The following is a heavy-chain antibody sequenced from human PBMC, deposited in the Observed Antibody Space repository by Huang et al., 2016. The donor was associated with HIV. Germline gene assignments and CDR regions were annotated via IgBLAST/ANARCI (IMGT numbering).Heavy chain of an antibody. Sequence: QIQLMQSGPELKQPGASVKVSCKASGYTFTSYGITWVRQAPGQGPEWMGCIIAARGDTEYAQKFQGRVTWTTDTSTNIAYMELRSLRSDDTAKYYCARDPKYHRIGYYRQRRGIDIWGQGTMVIVSS. CDR2: IIAARGDT. V-gene: IGHV1-18*01. CDR1: GYTFTSYG. D-gene: IGHD3-22*01. J-gene: IGHJ3*02. CDR3: ARDPKYHRIGYYRQRRGIDI.